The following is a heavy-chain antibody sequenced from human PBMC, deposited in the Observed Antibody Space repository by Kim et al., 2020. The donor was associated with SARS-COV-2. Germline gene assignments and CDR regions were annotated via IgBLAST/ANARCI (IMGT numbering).Heavy chain of an antibody. V-gene: IGHV4-39*07. CDR1: GGSISSSSYY. D-gene: IGHD1-26*01. Sequence: SETLSLTCTVSGGSISSSSYYWGWIRQPPGKGLEWIGSIYYSGSTYYNPSLKSRVTISVDTSKNQFSLKLSSVTAADTAVYYCAREGGSYKYYYYYGMDVWGQGTTVTVSS. CDR2: IYYSGST. J-gene: IGHJ6*02. CDR3: AREGGSYKYYYYYGMDV.